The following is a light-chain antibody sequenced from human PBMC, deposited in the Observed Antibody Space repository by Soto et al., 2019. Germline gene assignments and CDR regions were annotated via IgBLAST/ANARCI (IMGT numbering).Light chain of an antibody. Sequence: QSALTHPASVSGSPGQSITISCTGTSSDVGTYNYVSWYQQHPGKAPKLMIYDVSNRPSGVSDRFSGSKSGNTASLTISGLQAEDEADYYCSSYISSSTSVVFGGGTQLTVL. CDR2: DVS. CDR1: SSDVGTYNY. J-gene: IGLJ2*01. V-gene: IGLV2-14*01. CDR3: SSYISSSTSVV.